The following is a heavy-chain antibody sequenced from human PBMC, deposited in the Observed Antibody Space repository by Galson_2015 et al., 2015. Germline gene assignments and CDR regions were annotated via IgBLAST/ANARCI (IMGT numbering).Heavy chain of an antibody. D-gene: IGHD3-10*01. CDR2: IIPIFGTA. Sequence: SVKVSCKASGGTFSSYAISWVRQAPGQGLEWMGGIIPIFGTANYAQKFQGRVTITADESTSTAYMELSSLRSEDTAVYYCAETSITLVRGVMFPVDYYYGMDVWGQGTTVTVSS. V-gene: IGHV1-69*13. J-gene: IGHJ6*02. CDR3: AETSITLVRGVMFPVDYYYGMDV. CDR1: GGTFSSYA.